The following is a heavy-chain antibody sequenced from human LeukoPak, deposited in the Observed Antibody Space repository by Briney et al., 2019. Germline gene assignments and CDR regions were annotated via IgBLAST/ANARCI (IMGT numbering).Heavy chain of an antibody. CDR3: AREQLVLSHFDY. V-gene: IGHV4-39*02. CDR1: GGSISSSSYY. J-gene: IGHJ4*02. D-gene: IGHD6-13*01. CDR2: IYYSGST. Sequence: SETLSLTCTVSGGSISSSSYYWGWIRQPPGKGLEWIGSIYYSGSTYYNPSLKSRVTISVDTSKNQFSLKLSSVTAADTAVYYCAREQLVLSHFDYWGQGTLVTVSS.